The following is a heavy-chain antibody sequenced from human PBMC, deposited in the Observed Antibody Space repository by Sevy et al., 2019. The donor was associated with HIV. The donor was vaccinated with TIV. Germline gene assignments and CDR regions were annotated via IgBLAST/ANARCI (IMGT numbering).Heavy chain of an antibody. Sequence: ASVKVSCKASGGTFSSYAISWVRQAPGQGLEWMGGIIPIFGTANYAQKFQGRVTITADESTSTAYMEMSSLRSEDTAVYYCARGGFTMVRGVPKFYFYYWGQGTLVTVSS. V-gene: IGHV1-69*13. CDR1: GGTFSSYA. CDR2: IIPIFGTA. J-gene: IGHJ4*02. CDR3: ARGGFTMVRGVPKFYFYY. D-gene: IGHD3-10*01.